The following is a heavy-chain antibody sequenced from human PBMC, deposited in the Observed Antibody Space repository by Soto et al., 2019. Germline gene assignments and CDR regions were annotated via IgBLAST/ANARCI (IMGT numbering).Heavy chain of an antibody. J-gene: IGHJ5*02. CDR2: AFYSGST. Sequence: ETLSLTCTVSGGSISSYYWNWIRQSPGKGLEWIGYAFYSGSTKYSPSFKGRVTISVDTSKNQFSLNLRSVTAADTAVYYCAYSETYAWFDPWGQGTLVTVSS. CDR3: AYSETYAWFDP. D-gene: IGHD2-15*01. V-gene: IGHV4-59*01. CDR1: GGSISSYY.